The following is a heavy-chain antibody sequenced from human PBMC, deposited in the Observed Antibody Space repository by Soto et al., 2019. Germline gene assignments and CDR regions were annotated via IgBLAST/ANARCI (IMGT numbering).Heavy chain of an antibody. CDR3: ARHRPGSKNYFDY. D-gene: IGHD3-10*01. CDR2: INAGNGNT. V-gene: IGHV1-3*01. Sequence: ASVKVSCKASGYTFTSYAMHWVRQAPGQRLEWMGWINAGNGNTKYSQKFQGRVTITRDTSASTAYMELSSLRSEDTAVYYCARHRPGSKNYFDYWGLGNMVTVSS. CDR1: GYTFTSYA. J-gene: IGHJ4*02.